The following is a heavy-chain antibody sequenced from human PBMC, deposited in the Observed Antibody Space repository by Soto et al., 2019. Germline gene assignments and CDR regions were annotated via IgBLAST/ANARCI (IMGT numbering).Heavy chain of an antibody. Sequence: VQLQESGPGLVKPSQTLSLTCTVSGGSIRSGGYFWSWVRQQPGKGLEWIGHIYYRGGTSYNPSLESRVAMSVDTSKTEFTRKVNSVTAADTAIYYCARFAKEEKQKLDSWYAFDFWGLGTLVTVSS. CDR2: IYYRGGT. V-gene: IGHV4-31*03. D-gene: IGHD6-13*01. CDR3: ARFAKEEKQKLDSWYAFDF. J-gene: IGHJ4*02. CDR1: GGSIRSGGYF.